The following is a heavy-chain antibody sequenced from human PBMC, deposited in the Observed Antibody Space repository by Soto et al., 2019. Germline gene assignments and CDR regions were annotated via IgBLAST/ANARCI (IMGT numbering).Heavy chain of an antibody. Sequence: SETLSLTCAVSGYSISSGYYWGWIRQPPGKGLEWIGSIYHSGSTYYNPPLKSRVTISVDTSKNQFSLKLSSVTAADTAVYYCARDNPITIFGVVHSWFDPWGQGTLVTVSS. V-gene: IGHV4-38-2*02. J-gene: IGHJ5*02. CDR1: GYSISSGYY. CDR2: IYHSGST. CDR3: ARDNPITIFGVVHSWFDP. D-gene: IGHD3-3*01.